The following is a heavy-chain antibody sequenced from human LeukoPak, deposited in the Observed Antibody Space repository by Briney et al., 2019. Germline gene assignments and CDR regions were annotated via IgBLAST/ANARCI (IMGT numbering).Heavy chain of an antibody. CDR3: ARDMDAYYGSGSYYILDP. J-gene: IGHJ5*02. Sequence: SETLSLTCTVSGGSISSGSYYWSWIRQPAGKGLEWIGRIYTSGSTDYNPSVKSRVTISVDTSKNQFSLKLSSVTAADTAVYYCARDMDAYYGSGSYYILDPWGQGTLVTVSS. CDR2: IYTSGST. CDR1: GGSISSGSYY. V-gene: IGHV4-61*02. D-gene: IGHD3-10*01.